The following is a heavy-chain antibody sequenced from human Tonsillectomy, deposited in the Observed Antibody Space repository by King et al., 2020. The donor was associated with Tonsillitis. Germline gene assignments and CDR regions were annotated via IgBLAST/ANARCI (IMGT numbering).Heavy chain of an antibody. Sequence: VQLVESGGGVVQPGRSLRLSCAASGFTFSSYGMHWVRQAPGQGLEGVAVISYDVSNKYYAVSVKGRFTISTDNSKNTLDLQMHRLRAEDTAVYYWSKERGRGYYYYGIDVWGQGTTVTVSS. CDR2: ISYDVSNK. D-gene: IGHD3-10*01. CDR1: GFTFSSYG. CDR3: SKERGRGYYYYGIDV. V-gene: IGHV3-30*18. J-gene: IGHJ6*02.